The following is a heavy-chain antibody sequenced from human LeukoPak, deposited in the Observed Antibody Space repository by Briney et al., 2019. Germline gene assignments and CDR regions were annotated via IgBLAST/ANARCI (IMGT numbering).Heavy chain of an antibody. J-gene: IGHJ4*02. Sequence: QPGWSLRLSCAASGFTFSSYAIHWVRQAPGKGLEWVSLISFDGSNKYYADSVKGRFAISRDNSKNTLYLQMNSLRPEDTAVYYCARGNGLSSGWYEFDFWGRGALVAVSS. D-gene: IGHD6-19*01. CDR2: ISFDGSNK. CDR1: GFTFSSYA. V-gene: IGHV3-30*09. CDR3: ARGNGLSSGWYEFDF.